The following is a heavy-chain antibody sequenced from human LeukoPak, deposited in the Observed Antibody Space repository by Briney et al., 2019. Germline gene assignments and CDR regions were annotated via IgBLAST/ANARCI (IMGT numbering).Heavy chain of an antibody. D-gene: IGHD2/OR15-2a*01. CDR3: AGHHPRNTVDF. J-gene: IGHJ4*02. CDR2: ISDVGSI. Sequence: PSETLSLTCTVSGGSISSYYWSWIRQPPGKGLEWIAYISDVGSINYNPSLKSRVTISLETSKNQFSLKLSSVTAADTAVYYCAGHHPRNTVDFWGQGTLVTVSS. CDR1: GGSISSYY. V-gene: IGHV4-59*08.